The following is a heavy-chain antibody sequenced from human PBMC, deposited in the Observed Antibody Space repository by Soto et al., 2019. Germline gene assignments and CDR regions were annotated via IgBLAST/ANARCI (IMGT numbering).Heavy chain of an antibody. J-gene: IGHJ4*02. D-gene: IGHD1-26*01. CDR1: GFTFSSYA. V-gene: IGHV3-23*01. CDR3: AKGPAGGANNPLDY. CDR2: ISGSGGGT. Sequence: EVQLLESGGGLVQPGGSLRLSCAASGFTFSSYAMTWVRQAPGKGLEWVSAISGSGGGTYYADSVKGRFTISRDNSKSTLYLQIHSLRAEDTAVYYCAKGPAGGANNPLDYWSQGTLVTVSS.